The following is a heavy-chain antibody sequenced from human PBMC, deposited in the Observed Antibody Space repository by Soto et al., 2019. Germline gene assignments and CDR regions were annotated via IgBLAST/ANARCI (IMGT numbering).Heavy chain of an antibody. CDR1: GGSFSGYY. CDR3: AREETYYIWGSYRKGLFDY. D-gene: IGHD3-16*02. J-gene: IGHJ4*02. V-gene: IGHV4-34*01. CDR2: INHSGST. Sequence: QVQLQQWGAGLLKPSETLSLTCAVYGGSFSGYYWSWIRQPPGKGLEWIGEINHSGSTNYNPSLKRRVTISVDTSKYQFSLKLSSVTAADTAVYYCAREETYYIWGSYRKGLFDYWGQGTLVTVSS.